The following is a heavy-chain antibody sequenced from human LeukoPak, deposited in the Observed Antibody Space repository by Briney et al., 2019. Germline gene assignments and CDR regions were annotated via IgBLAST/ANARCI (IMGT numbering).Heavy chain of an antibody. CDR2: MNPNSGNT. J-gene: IGHJ6*02. Sequence: ASVKVSCKASGYTFTSYDINWVRQATGQGLEWMGWMNPNSGNTGYAQKFQGRVNMTRNTSISTAYMELSSLRSEDTAVYYCAREGYGSGSYYYVGYYYYGMDVWGQGTTVTVSS. CDR3: AREGYGSGSYYYVGYYYYGMDV. V-gene: IGHV1-8*01. CDR1: GYTFTSYD. D-gene: IGHD3-10*01.